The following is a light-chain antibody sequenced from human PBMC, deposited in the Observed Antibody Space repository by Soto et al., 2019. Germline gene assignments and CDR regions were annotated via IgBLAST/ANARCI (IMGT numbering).Light chain of an antibody. CDR1: QSLLHSDGKTY. V-gene: IGKV2D-29*01. CDR2: EVS. CDR3: MQSILLPVT. Sequence: DIVMTQIPLSLSVTPGQPASISCKSSQSLLHSDGKTYLCWYLQRPGQPPQLLIYEVSNRFLGVPERFSGGGAGTDFTLKISRVEAEDVCVYYCMQSILLPVTFGQGTKLEIK. J-gene: IGKJ2*01.